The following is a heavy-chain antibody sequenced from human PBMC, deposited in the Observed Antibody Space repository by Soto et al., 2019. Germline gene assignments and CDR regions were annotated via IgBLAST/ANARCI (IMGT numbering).Heavy chain of an antibody. CDR2: IKTSAGGGAT. J-gene: IGHJ6*04. Sequence: WGSLRLSCVASGFSFNEAWMNWVRQAPGQGLEWVGRIKTSAGGGATNYAAPVQGRFTISRDDSKNTLYLHMNSLRTENTAIYYCTTGSVEGIWGKGTTVSVSS. V-gene: IGHV3-15*07. D-gene: IGHD2-15*01. CDR1: GFSFNEAW. CDR3: TTGSVEGI.